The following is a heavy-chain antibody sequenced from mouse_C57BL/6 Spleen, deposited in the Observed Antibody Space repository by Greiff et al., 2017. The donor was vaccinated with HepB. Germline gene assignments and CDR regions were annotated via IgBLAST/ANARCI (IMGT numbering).Heavy chain of an antibody. CDR2: IDPSDSYT. D-gene: IGHD4-1*01. CDR1: GYTFTSYW. V-gene: IGHV1-50*01. Sequence: QVQLQQPGAELVKPGASVKLSCKASGYTFTSYWMQWVKQRPGQGLEWIGEIDPSDSYTNYNQKFKGKATLPVDTSSSTAYMQLSSLTSEDSAVYYCAILTYLDYWGQGTTLTVSS. CDR3: AILTYLDY. J-gene: IGHJ2*01.